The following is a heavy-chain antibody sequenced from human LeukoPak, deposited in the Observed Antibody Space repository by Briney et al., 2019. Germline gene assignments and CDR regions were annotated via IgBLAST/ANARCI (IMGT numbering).Heavy chain of an antibody. Sequence: PGGSLRLSCAASGFTFSDYYMSWIRQAPGKGLEWVSYISSSGSTIYYADSVKGRFTISRDNAKNSLYLQMNSLRAEDTAVYYCARADFDGSSGYYASWGQGTLVTVSS. CDR2: ISSSGSTI. J-gene: IGHJ5*02. CDR3: ARADFDGSSGYYAS. D-gene: IGHD3-22*01. CDR1: GFTFSDYY. V-gene: IGHV3-11*01.